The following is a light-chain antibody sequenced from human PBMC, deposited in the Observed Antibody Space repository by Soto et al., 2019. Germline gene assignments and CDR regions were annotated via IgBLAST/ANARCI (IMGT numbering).Light chain of an antibody. V-gene: IGLV2-14*01. CDR2: DVS. Sequence: QSALTQPASVSGSPGQSITISCTGTSSDVGGYNYVSWYQQHPGKAPKLMIYDVSNRPTGVSNRFSGSKSANTASLTISGLQAEDYADYYCSSYTGSSPYVVFGGGTKLTVL. CDR3: SSYTGSSPYVV. J-gene: IGLJ2*01. CDR1: SSDVGGYNY.